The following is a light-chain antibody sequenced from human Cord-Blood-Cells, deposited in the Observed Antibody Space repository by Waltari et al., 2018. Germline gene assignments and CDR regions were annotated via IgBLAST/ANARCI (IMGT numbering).Light chain of an antibody. Sequence: DMVMTQSPDSLAVSLGERATINCKSSQSVLYSSNNKNYLAWYQQKPGQPPKLLIYGASTRESGVPDRFSGSGSGTDFTLTISSLQAEDVAVYYCQQYYSTPLTFGGGTKVEIK. CDR1: QSVLYSSNNKNY. V-gene: IGKV4-1*01. CDR3: QQYYSTPLT. J-gene: IGKJ4*01. CDR2: GAS.